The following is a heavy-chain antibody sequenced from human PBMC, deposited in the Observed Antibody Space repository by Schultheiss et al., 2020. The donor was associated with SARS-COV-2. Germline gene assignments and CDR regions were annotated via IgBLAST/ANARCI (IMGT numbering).Heavy chain of an antibody. D-gene: IGHD3-16*02. V-gene: IGHV1-8*02. CDR3: ARYIISFGGILVSGFDY. CDR1: GGTFSSYA. Sequence: ASVKVSCKASGGTFSSYAISWVRQAPGQGLEWMGWINPNSGGTNYAQKFQGRVTMTEDTSTDTAYMELSSLRAEDTAVYYCARYIISFGGILVSGFDYWGQGTLVTVSS. J-gene: IGHJ4*02. CDR2: INPNSGGT.